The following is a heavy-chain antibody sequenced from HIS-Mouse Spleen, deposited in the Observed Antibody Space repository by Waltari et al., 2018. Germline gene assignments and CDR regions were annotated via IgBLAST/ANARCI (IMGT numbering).Heavy chain of an antibody. CDR1: GFTFRSYG. CDR3: AKASSGWLDY. V-gene: IGHV3-30*18. CDR2: ISYNGSNK. D-gene: IGHD6-19*01. Sequence: QVQLVESGGGVVQAGWSLRLACAASGFTFRSYGMHWVRQAPGKGLEWVAVISYNGSNKYYADSVKGRFTISRDNSKNTLYLQMNSLRAEDTAVYYCAKASSGWLDYWGQGTLVTVSS. J-gene: IGHJ4*02.